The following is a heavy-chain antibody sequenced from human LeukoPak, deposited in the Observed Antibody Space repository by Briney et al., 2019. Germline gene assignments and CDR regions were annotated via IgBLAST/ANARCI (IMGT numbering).Heavy chain of an antibody. Sequence: SETLSLTCTVSGGSISTYFWSWIRQPPGKGLEWIGYIYYSGSTNYNPSLKSRVTISVDTSKNQFSLKINSVTAADTAVYYCAKFATVTVPNWLDFWGQGIPVTVSS. D-gene: IGHD4-11*01. CDR2: IYYSGST. CDR1: GGSISTYF. CDR3: AKFATVTVPNWLDF. V-gene: IGHV4-59*01. J-gene: IGHJ5*01.